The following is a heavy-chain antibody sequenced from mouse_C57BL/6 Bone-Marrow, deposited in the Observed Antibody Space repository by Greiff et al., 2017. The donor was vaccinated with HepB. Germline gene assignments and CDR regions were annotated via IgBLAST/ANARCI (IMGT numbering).Heavy chain of an antibody. CDR2: IYPGDGDT. V-gene: IGHV1-80*01. CDR1: GYAFSSYW. D-gene: IGHD1-1*01. CDR3: AEVRGSSYWYFDV. Sequence: QVQLQQSGAELVKPGASVKISCKASGYAFSSYWMNWVKQRPGKGLEWIGQIYPGDGDTNYNGKFKGKATLTADKSSSTAYMQLSSLTSEDSAVYFCAEVRGSSYWYFDVWGTGTTVTVSS. J-gene: IGHJ1*03.